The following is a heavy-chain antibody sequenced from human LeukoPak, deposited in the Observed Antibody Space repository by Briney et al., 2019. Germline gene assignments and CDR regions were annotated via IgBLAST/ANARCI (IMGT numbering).Heavy chain of an antibody. CDR2: IYYSGST. V-gene: IGHV4-31*03. CDR3: AREAAAKDNWFDP. J-gene: IGHJ5*02. Sequence: PSETLSLTCTVSGGSISSGGYYWSWIRQHPGKGLEWIGYIYYSGSTYYNPSLKSRVTISVDTSKNQFSLKLSSVTAADTAVYYYAREAAAKDNWFDPWGQGTLVTVSS. CDR1: GGSISSGGYY. D-gene: IGHD2-2*01.